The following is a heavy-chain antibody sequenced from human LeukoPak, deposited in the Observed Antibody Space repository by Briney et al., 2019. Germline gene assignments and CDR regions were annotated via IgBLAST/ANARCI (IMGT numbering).Heavy chain of an antibody. D-gene: IGHD1-26*01. J-gene: IGHJ5*02. CDR2: ISGSGGST. V-gene: IGHV3-23*01. CDR3: ARVVWELPWFDP. CDR1: GFTFNNFA. Sequence: GGSLRLSCAASGFTFNNFAMIWVRQAPGKGLEWVSAISGSGGSTYYADSVKGRFTISRDNSKNTLYLQMNSLRAEDTAVYYCARVVWELPWFDPWGQGTLVTVSS.